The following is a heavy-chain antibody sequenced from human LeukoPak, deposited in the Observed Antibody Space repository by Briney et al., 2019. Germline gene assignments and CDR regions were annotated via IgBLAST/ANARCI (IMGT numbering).Heavy chain of an antibody. D-gene: IGHD3-3*01. J-gene: IGHJ4*02. V-gene: IGHV4-39*07. CDR2: GDYSGGT. CDR3: ARHTPYYDFWSGYLPFDY. Sequence: SETLSLTCTVSGDSFSSVTDYWAWIRQPPGKGLEWIASGDYSGGTYYNPSLESRVAISADMSKNQFSLKLSSVTAADTAVYYCARHTPYYDFWSGYLPFDYWGQGTLVTVSS. CDR1: GDSFSSVTDY.